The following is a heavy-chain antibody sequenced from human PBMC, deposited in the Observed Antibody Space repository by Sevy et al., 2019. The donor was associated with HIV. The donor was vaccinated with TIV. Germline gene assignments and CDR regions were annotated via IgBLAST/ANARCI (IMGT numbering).Heavy chain of an antibody. CDR3: AREGCTKPHDY. D-gene: IGHD2-8*01. CDR2: LSFGCGEI. CDR1: GFTFSKYS. V-gene: IGHV3-23*01. Sequence: GGSLRLSCAASGFTFSKYSMIWVHQPPGKGLEWVSTLSFGCGEINYADSVKGRFTISRDNSKSSVYLQMNNLRPEDTAVYYCAREGCTKPHDYWGQGTLVTVSS. J-gene: IGHJ4*02.